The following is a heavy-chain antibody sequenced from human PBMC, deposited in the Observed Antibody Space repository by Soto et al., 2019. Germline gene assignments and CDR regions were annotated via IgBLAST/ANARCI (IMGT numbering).Heavy chain of an antibody. J-gene: IGHJ5*02. D-gene: IGHD6-13*01. Sequence: SETLSLTCTVSGGSISSYYWSWVRQPAGKGLEWIGRIYTSGSTNYNPSLKSRVTMSVDTSKNRFSLKLSSVTAADTAVYYCARDRPGGYSSSWYGGDWFDPWGQGTLVTVPQ. CDR1: GGSISSYY. CDR3: ARDRPGGYSSSWYGGDWFDP. CDR2: IYTSGST. V-gene: IGHV4-4*07.